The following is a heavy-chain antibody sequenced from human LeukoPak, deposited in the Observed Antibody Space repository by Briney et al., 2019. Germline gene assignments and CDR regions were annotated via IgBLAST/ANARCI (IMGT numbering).Heavy chain of an antibody. J-gene: IGHJ4*02. V-gene: IGHV4-59*01. CDR2: IYYSGST. Sequence: SETLSLTCTVSGGSISSYYWSWIRQPPAKGLEWIGYIYYSGSTNYNPSLKSRVTISVDTSKNQFSLKLSSVTAADTAVYYCAGSKVGATCLGYWGQGTLVTVSS. D-gene: IGHD1-26*01. CDR3: AGSKVGATCLGY. CDR1: GGSISSYY.